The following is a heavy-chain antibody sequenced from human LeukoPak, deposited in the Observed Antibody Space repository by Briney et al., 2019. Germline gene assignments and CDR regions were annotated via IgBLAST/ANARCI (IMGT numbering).Heavy chain of an antibody. CDR2: MNPYSGNT. CDR3: ATGLITSYYYYYYMDV. Sequence: ASVKVSCKASGYTFTGYDINWVRQATGQGLEWMGWMNPYSGNTGYAQKFQGRVTMTEDTSTDTAYMELSSLRSEDTAVYYCATGLITSYYYYYYMDVWGKGTTVTVSS. D-gene: IGHD1-20*01. J-gene: IGHJ6*03. V-gene: IGHV1-8*01. CDR1: GYTFTGYD.